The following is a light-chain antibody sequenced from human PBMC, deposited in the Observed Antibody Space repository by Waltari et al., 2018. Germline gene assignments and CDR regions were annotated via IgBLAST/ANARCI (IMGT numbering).Light chain of an antibody. CDR3: SAYTSSATLA. V-gene: IGLV2-14*03. CDR1: SSDIGFHTH. J-gene: IGLJ2*01. CDR2: DVN. Sequence: QSALTQPASLSGAPGQSITISCTGTSSDIGFHTHVSWYQQHPGQAPRLLMYDVNSRPSGVSNRVSGSKSGNTASLTISGLQADDEAHYYCSAYTSSATLAFGGGTGLTVL.